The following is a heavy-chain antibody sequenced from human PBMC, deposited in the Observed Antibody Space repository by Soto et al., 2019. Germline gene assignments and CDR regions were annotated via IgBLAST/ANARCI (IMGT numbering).Heavy chain of an antibody. D-gene: IGHD7-27*01. CDR2: INHSGST. CDR1: GGSFSGYY. Sequence: QVQLQQWGAGLLKPSETLSLTCAVYGGSFSGYYWNWIRQPPGKGLVWIGEINHSGSTNYNPSLRSRVTFSVDTSKTQFSRKLSSVTAADTAVYYCARGWGRIFDYWCQGTLVTVSS. J-gene: IGHJ4*02. V-gene: IGHV4-34*01. CDR3: ARGWGRIFDY.